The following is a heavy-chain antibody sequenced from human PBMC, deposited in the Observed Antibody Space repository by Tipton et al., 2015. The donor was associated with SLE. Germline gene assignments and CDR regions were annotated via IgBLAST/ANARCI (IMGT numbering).Heavy chain of an antibody. V-gene: IGHV3-48*03. D-gene: IGHD2-21*01. Sequence: SLRLSCDASGFIFSSYEMHWVRQAPGKGLEWISYISTSGTTRYYADSVRGRFTISRDNAKNSLYLQMNSLRAEDTALYYCSRVCINDCYDQNFDYWGQGTLVTVSS. CDR1: GFIFSSYE. CDR3: SRVCINDCYDQNFDY. CDR2: ISTSGTTR. J-gene: IGHJ4*02.